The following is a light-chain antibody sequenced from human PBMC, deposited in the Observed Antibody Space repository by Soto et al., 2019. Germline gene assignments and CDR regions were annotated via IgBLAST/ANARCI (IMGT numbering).Light chain of an antibody. V-gene: IGKV3-15*01. Sequence: EIVMTQSPVTLSVSPGERATLSCRASQSVGGDLAWYQQIPGQAPRLLIYGAVTRATGVAARFSGGGSGTEFTLTVDSLQSEDLAIYYCQQYYAWLRTFGQGTKLEI. CDR2: GAV. CDR1: QSVGGD. J-gene: IGKJ2*01. CDR3: QQYYAWLRT.